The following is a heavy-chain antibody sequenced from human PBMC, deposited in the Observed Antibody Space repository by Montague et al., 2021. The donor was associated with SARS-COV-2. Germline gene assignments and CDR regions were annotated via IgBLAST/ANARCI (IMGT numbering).Heavy chain of an antibody. CDR3: ARIRCITIFGVVITPYYYGMDV. J-gene: IGHJ6*02. Sequence: SETLSLTCAVYGGSFSGYYWGWIRQPPGKGLEWIGEINHSGSTNYNPSLKSRVTISVDTSKNQFSLKLSSVTAAGTAVYYCARIRCITIFGVVITPYYYGMDVWGQGTTVTVSS. CDR1: GGSFSGYY. D-gene: IGHD3-3*01. V-gene: IGHV4-34*01. CDR2: INHSGST.